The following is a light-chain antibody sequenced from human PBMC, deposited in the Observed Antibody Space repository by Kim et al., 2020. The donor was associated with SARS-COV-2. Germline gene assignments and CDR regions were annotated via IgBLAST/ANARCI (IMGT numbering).Light chain of an antibody. CDR2: RNN. Sequence: GQRVTISCTGSSTNIGSNYVYWYQQLPGTAPKLLIYRNNQRPSGVPDRFSGGKSGTSASLAISGLRSEDEADYYCAAWDDSLSGRVFGGGTKLTVL. J-gene: IGLJ3*02. V-gene: IGLV1-47*01. CDR3: AAWDDSLSGRV. CDR1: STNIGSNY.